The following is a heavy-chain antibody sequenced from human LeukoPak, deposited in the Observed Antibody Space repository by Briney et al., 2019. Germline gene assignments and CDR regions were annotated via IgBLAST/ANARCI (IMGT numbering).Heavy chain of an antibody. Sequence: PSDTLSLTYTFSGGPLSVHYWIWIRQPPGKRLECIGYVSYTGSTKDNPSLQRRVNISIDTSKSQFSLKLTSVTSADTAVYSCARLLDNDISGDPDTFDVWGQGTTVIVSS. V-gene: IGHV4-59*07. CDR2: VSYTGST. CDR3: ARLLDNDISGDPDTFDV. D-gene: IGHD3-22*01. CDR1: GGPLSVHY. J-gene: IGHJ3*01.